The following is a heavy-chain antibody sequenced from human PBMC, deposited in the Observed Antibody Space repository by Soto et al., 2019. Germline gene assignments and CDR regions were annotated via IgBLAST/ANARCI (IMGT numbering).Heavy chain of an antibody. Sequence: SETLSLTCAVTGGSISSGGYSRSWIRQPPGKGLEWIGYIYHSGFTYYNPSLKIRVTISVDRSKNQFSLKLSSVTAADTAVFYCARLWFGESLYRALVIWGQGTMVTVSS. V-gene: IGHV4-30-2*01. CDR3: ARLWFGESLYRALVI. J-gene: IGHJ3*02. D-gene: IGHD3-10*01. CDR2: IYHSGFT. CDR1: GGSISSGGYS.